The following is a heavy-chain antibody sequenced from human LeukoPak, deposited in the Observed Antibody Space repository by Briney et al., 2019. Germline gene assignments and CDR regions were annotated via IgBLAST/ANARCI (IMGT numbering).Heavy chain of an antibody. D-gene: IGHD3-3*01. CDR3: ARRPLRQQGGGFGY. Sequence: SETLSLTCAVSVGSITRSNWWTWVRQPPGKGLEWVGEIYRSGSTSYIPSLKSRVTISVDKSKNQFSLELRSVAGADTAVYYCARRPLRQQGGGFGYWGQGTLVTVSP. CDR1: VGSITRSNW. J-gene: IGHJ4*02. V-gene: IGHV4-4*02. CDR2: IYRSGST.